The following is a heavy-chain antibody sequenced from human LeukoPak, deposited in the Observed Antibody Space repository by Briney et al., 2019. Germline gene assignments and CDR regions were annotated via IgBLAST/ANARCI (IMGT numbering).Heavy chain of an antibody. CDR2: ISSSSSTI. CDR1: GFTFSSYS. CDR3: AREPLCGDFSFDY. D-gene: IGHD4-17*01. Sequence: GGSLRLSCAASGFTFSSYSMNWVRQAPGKGLEWVSYISSSSSTIYYADSVKGRFTISRDNAKNSLYLQMNSLRAEDTAVYYCAREPLCGDFSFDYWGQGTLVTVSS. J-gene: IGHJ4*02. V-gene: IGHV3-48*01.